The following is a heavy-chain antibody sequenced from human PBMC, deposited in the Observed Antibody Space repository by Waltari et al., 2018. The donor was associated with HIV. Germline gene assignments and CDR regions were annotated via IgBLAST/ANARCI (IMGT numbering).Heavy chain of an antibody. CDR1: GGSFSGYY. CDR2: INHSGST. CDR3: ARGYGVVDYYYGMDV. J-gene: IGHJ6*02. V-gene: IGHV4-34*01. D-gene: IGHD2-15*01. Sequence: QVQLQQWGAGLLKPSETLSLTCAVYGGSFSGYYWSWIRQPPGKGLEWIGEINHSGSTNYNPSLKSRVTISVDTSKNQFSLKLSSVTAADTAVYYCARGYGVVDYYYGMDVWGQGTTVTVSS.